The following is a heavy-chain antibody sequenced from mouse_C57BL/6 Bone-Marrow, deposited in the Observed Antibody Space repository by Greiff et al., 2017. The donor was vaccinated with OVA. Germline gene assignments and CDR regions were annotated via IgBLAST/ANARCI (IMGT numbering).Heavy chain of an antibody. D-gene: IGHD2-2*01. CDR2: IWRGGST. CDR3: AKGLWLRRVFAY. Sequence: VMLVESGPGLVQPSQSLSITCTVSGFSLTSYGVHWVRQSPGKGLEWLGVIWRGGSTDYNAAFMSRLSITKDNSKSQVFFKMNSLQADDTAIYYCAKGLWLRRVFAYWGQGTLVTVSA. CDR1: GFSLTSYG. V-gene: IGHV2-5*01. J-gene: IGHJ3*01.